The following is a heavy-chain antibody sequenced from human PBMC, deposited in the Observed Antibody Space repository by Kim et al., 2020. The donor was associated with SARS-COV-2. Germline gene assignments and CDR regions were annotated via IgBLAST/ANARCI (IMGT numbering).Heavy chain of an antibody. J-gene: IGHJ6*02. D-gene: IGHD2-2*01. CDR1: GFTFSNAW. CDR3: TTDRYIVVVPAAISLYYYYGMDV. CDR2: IKSKTDGGTT. Sequence: GGSLRLSCAASGFTFSNAWMSWVRQAPGKGLEWVGRIKSKTDGGTTDYAAPVKGRFTISRDDSKNTLYLQMNSLKTEDTAVYYCTTDRYIVVVPAAISLYYYYGMDVWGQGTTVTVSS. V-gene: IGHV3-15*01.